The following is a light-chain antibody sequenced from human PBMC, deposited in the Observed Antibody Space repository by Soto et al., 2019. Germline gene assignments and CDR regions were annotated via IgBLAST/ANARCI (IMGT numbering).Light chain of an antibody. CDR1: QSISSY. J-gene: IGKJ1*01. CDR3: QQYNTYSPERT. V-gene: IGKV1-5*01. Sequence: DIQMTQNPSSLSASVGDRVTITCRTSQSISSYLNWYQRKPGKAPKLLIYDASSLESGVPSRFSGSGSGTEFTLTISSLQPDDFATYYCQQYNTYSPERTFGQGTKV. CDR2: DAS.